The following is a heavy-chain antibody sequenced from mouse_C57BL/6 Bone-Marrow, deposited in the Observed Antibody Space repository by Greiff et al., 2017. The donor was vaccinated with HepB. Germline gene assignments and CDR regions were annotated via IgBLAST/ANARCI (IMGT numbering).Heavy chain of an antibody. Sequence: QVQLQQPGAELVMPGASVKLSCKASGYTFTSYWMHWVKQRPGQGLEWIGEIDPSDSYTNYNQKFKGKSTLTVDKSSSTAYMQLSSLTSEDSAVYYCARGGLSRFADWGQGTLVTVSA. CDR1: GYTFTSYW. D-gene: IGHD1-1*02. V-gene: IGHV1-69*01. J-gene: IGHJ3*01. CDR2: IDPSDSYT. CDR3: ARGGLSRFAD.